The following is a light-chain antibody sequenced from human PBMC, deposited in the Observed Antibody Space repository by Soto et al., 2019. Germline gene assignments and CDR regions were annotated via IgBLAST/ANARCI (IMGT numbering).Light chain of an antibody. J-gene: IGKJ4*01. Sequence: EIVLTQSPATLSLSPGERATLSCRASQSISIYLAWYQHKPGQAPRLLIYDASTRATGIPARFSGSGSGTDFTLTINSLEPEDFAVYYCQQYGSSPPLTFGGGTKVDIK. CDR1: QSISIY. CDR3: QQYGSSPPLT. CDR2: DAS. V-gene: IGKV3-11*01.